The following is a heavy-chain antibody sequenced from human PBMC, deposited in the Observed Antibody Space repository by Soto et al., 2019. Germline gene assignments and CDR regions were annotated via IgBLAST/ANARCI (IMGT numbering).Heavy chain of an antibody. V-gene: IGHV4-59*08. CDR2: LYESGST. Sequence: QVQLQESGPGLVKPSETLSLTCTLSGGSISSYYWTWVRQPPGKGLEWIGYLYESGSTNYNASLKSRVTRSVDTSKNQFSLNLNSVTAADTAVYFCARCRYSSGWCDYWGQGTLVTVSS. CDR3: ARCRYSSGWCDY. J-gene: IGHJ4*02. CDR1: GGSISSYY. D-gene: IGHD6-19*01.